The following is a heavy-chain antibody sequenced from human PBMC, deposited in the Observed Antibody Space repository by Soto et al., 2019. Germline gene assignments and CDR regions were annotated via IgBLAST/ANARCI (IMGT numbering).Heavy chain of an antibody. Sequence: SLRLSCAASGFTFSSYAMSWVRQAPGKGLEWVSAISGSGGSTYYADSVKGRFTISRDNSKNTLYLQMNSLRAEDTAVYYCAKEVPSLRARDRSFDYWGQGTLVTVSS. J-gene: IGHJ4*02. CDR2: ISGSGGST. CDR1: GFTFSSYA. CDR3: AKEVPSLRARDRSFDY. V-gene: IGHV3-23*01.